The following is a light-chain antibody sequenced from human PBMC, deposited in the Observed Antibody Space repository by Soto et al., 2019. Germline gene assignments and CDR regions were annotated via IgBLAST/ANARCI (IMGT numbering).Light chain of an antibody. CDR1: QSVTSGF. Sequence: EIVLTRSPGTLSLSPGERATLSCRASQSVTSGFFAWYQQRPGQAPRLLIYDASSRATGIPDRFSGSGSGTDFTLTISSVEPEDFAVYYCQQYGTSPFSFGPGTKVDIK. CDR3: QQYGTSPFS. CDR2: DAS. V-gene: IGKV3-20*01. J-gene: IGKJ3*01.